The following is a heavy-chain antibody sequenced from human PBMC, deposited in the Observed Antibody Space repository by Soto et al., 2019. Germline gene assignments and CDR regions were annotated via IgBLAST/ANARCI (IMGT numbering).Heavy chain of an antibody. J-gene: IGHJ6*02. CDR1: GFTFSSYD. Sequence: EVQLVESGGGLVQPGGSLRLSCAASGFTFSSYDMHWVRQATGKGLEWVSAIGTAGDPYYPGSVKGRFTISRENAKNSLYLQMNSLRAGDTAVYYCARGLAYDSSGYYYGDGMDVGGQGTTVTVSS. D-gene: IGHD3-22*01. CDR2: IGTAGDP. V-gene: IGHV3-13*05. CDR3: ARGLAYDSSGYYYGDGMDV.